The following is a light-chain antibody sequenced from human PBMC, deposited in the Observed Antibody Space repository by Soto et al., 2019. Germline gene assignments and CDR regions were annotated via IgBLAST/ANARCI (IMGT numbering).Light chain of an antibody. CDR1: QSISISY. J-gene: IGKJ1*01. CDR2: STS. Sequence: EIVLTQSPGTLSLSPGERVTLSCRASQSISISYLAWYQQQPGQAPRLLIYSTSTRATGIPDRFSGSGSGTDFNLTISKLEPGDFAVYYCQQYGGSSWTFGQGTKVEI. CDR3: QQYGGSSWT. V-gene: IGKV3-20*01.